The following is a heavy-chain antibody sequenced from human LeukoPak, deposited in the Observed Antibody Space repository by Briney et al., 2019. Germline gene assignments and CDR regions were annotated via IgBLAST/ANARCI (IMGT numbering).Heavy chain of an antibody. D-gene: IGHD3-10*01. CDR3: ARDRFYSSGTYQDS. CDR2: ISKNGDST. J-gene: IGHJ5*01. CDR1: GFIFSNYA. V-gene: IGHV3-64*01. Sequence: PAGSLRLSCAASGFIFSNYAMHWVRQAPGKGLEYVSVISKNGDSTYYANSVKGRFTISRENSKNTLYLQMGSLRAEDMAVYYCARDRFYSSGTYQDSWGQGTLVTVSS.